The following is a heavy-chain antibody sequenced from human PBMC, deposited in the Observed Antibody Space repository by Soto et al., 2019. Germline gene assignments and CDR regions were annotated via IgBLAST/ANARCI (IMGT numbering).Heavy chain of an antibody. CDR3: ARSQGSSTSLEIYYYYYYGMDV. CDR2: IIPISGTA. J-gene: IGHJ6*02. Sequence: QVQLVQSGAEVKKPGSSVKVSCKASGGTFSSYAISWVRQAPGPGLEWMGGIIPISGTANYAQKFQGRVTITADESTSTAYRELSSLRSEDTAVYYCARSQGSSTSLEIYYYYYYGMDVWGQGTTVTVSS. CDR1: GGTFSSYA. D-gene: IGHD2-2*01. V-gene: IGHV1-69*01.